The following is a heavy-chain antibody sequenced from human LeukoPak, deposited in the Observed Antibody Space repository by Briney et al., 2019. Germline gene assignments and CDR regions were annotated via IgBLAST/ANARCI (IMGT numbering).Heavy chain of an antibody. CDR1: GYTFTSCG. V-gene: IGHV1-18*01. CDR3: ARDYTGIAAARTTTFDY. CDR2: ISAYNGNT. J-gene: IGHJ4*02. D-gene: IGHD6-13*01. Sequence: GASVKVSCKASGYTFTSCGISWVRQAPGQGLEWMGWISAYNGNTNYAQKLQGRVTMTTDTSTSTAYMELRSLRSDDTAVYYCARDYTGIAAARTTTFDYWGQGTLVTVSS.